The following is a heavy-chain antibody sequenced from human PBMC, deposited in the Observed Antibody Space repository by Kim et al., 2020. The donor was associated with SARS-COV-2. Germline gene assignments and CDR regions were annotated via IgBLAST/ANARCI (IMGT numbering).Heavy chain of an antibody. V-gene: IGHV3-30*04. Sequence: GGSLRLSCAASGFTFSSYAMHWVRQAPGKGLEWVAVISYDGSNKYYADSVKGRFTISRDNSKNTLYLQMNSLRAEDTAVYYCARGAHYDILTGYYSFDYWGQGTLVTVSS. D-gene: IGHD3-9*01. CDR3: ARGAHYDILTGYYSFDY. CDR1: GFTFSSYA. J-gene: IGHJ4*02. CDR2: ISYDGSNK.